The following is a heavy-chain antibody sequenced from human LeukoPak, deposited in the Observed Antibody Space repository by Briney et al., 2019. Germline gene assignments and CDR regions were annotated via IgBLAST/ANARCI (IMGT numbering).Heavy chain of an antibody. Sequence: ASVKVSCKASGYTFTSYGITWVRQAPGQGLEWMGWISSFNGDTNYAQKLQGRVTMTTDTSTNTAYMELRSLRSDDTAVYYCATTRRSGNVIFDYWGQGTMVTVSS. CDR3: ATTRRSGNVIFDY. CDR2: ISSFNGDT. D-gene: IGHD5-12*01. V-gene: IGHV1-18*01. J-gene: IGHJ4*02. CDR1: GYTFTSYG.